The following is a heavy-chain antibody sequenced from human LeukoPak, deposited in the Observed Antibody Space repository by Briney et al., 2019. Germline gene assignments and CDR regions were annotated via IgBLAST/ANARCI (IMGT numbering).Heavy chain of an antibody. J-gene: IGHJ4*02. CDR1: GFTFSSYI. CDR2: ISSSSSYI. V-gene: IGHV3-21*01. D-gene: IGHD2-2*01. Sequence: PGGSLRLSCAASGFTFSSYIMNWVRQAPGKGLEWVSSISSSSSYIYYADSVKGRFTISRDNAKNSLYLQMNSLRAEDTAVYYCARGFHVPATETGDYWGQGTLVTVSS. CDR3: ARGFHVPATETGDY.